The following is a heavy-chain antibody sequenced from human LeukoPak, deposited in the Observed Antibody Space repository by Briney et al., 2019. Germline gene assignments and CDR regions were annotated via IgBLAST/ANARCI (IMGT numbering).Heavy chain of an antibody. D-gene: IGHD5-24*01. CDR1: GFTFSSYW. J-gene: IGHJ6*02. CDR2: INSDGSST. CDR3: ARDRGYVINV. Sequence: GGSLRLSCAASGFTFSSYWMHWVRHAPEKGLVWVSRINSDGSSTSYADHEKGRFTIPRDNAKNTLYLQMHSRRAEDAAVYFCARDRGYVINVWRQGTTATV. V-gene: IGHV3-74*01.